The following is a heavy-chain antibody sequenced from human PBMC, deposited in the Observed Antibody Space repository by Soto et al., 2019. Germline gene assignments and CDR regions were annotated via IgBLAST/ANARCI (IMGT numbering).Heavy chain of an antibody. CDR2: IIPILGIA. Sequence: QVQLVQSGAEVKEPGSSVKVSCKASGGTFSSYTISWVRQAPGQGLEWMGRIIPILGIANYAQKFQGRVTITADKSTSTAYMELSSLRSEDTAVYYCARDLTGTTPYNWGQGTMVTVSS. CDR1: GGTFSSYT. CDR3: ARDLTGTTPYN. J-gene: IGHJ3*02. V-gene: IGHV1-69*08. D-gene: IGHD1-1*01.